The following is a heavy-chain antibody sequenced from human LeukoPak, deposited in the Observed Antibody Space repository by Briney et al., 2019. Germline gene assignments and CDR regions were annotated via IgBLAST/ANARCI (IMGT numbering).Heavy chain of an antibody. J-gene: IGHJ6*02. D-gene: IGHD3-3*01. CDR3: AREEVYDFWSGSGLGYYYYGMDV. CDR1: GGSISSSNW. CDR2: IYHSGST. Sequence: SETLSLTCAVSGGSISSSNWWSWVRQPPGKGLEWIGEIYHSGSTNYNPSLKSRVTISVDTSKNQFSLKLSSVTAADTAVYYCAREEVYDFWSGSGLGYYYYGMDVWGQGTTVTVSS. V-gene: IGHV4-4*02.